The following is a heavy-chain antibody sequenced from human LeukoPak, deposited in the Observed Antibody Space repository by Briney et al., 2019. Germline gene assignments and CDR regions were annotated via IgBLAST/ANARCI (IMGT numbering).Heavy chain of an antibody. CDR3: ARAEYCSSTSCYGAYGMDV. Sequence: ASVKVSCKASGYTFTSYGISWVRQAPGQGLEWMGWISAYNGNTNYAQKLQGRVTMTTDTSTSTAYMELRSLRSDDTAVYYCARAEYCSSTSCYGAYGMDVWGQGTPVTVSS. CDR2: ISAYNGNT. J-gene: IGHJ6*02. CDR1: GYTFTSYG. V-gene: IGHV1-18*01. D-gene: IGHD2-2*01.